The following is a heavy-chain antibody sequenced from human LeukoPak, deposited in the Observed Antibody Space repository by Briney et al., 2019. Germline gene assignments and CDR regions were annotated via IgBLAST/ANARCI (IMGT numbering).Heavy chain of an antibody. D-gene: IGHD3-3*01. CDR3: AKGGLLYDFWSGAFDY. J-gene: IGHJ4*02. CDR2: ISYDGSNK. Sequence: GGSLRLSCAASGFTFSSYGMHWVRQAPGKGLEWVAVISYDGSNKYYADSVKGRFTISRDNSKNTLFLQMNSLRAEDTAVYYCAKGGLLYDFWSGAFDYWGQGTLVTVSS. CDR1: GFTFSSYG. V-gene: IGHV3-30*18.